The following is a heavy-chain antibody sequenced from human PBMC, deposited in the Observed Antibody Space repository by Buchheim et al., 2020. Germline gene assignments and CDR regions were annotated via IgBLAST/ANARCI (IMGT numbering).Heavy chain of an antibody. V-gene: IGHV1-46*03. CDR1: GYTFTSYY. CDR2: INPSGGST. Sequence: QVQLVQSGAEVKKPGASVKVSCKASGYTFTSYYIHWVRQAPGQGLEWMGIINPSGGSTNYAQKFQGRVTMTRDTSTSTVYMELSSLRSEDTAVYYCARDIGGYSYGPYYYYGMDVWGQGTT. J-gene: IGHJ6*02. D-gene: IGHD5-18*01. CDR3: ARDIGGYSYGPYYYYGMDV.